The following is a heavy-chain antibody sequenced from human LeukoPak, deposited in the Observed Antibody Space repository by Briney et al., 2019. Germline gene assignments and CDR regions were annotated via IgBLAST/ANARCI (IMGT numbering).Heavy chain of an antibody. Sequence: PSETLSLTCAVYGGSFSGYYWSWIRQPPGKGLEWIGEINHGGSTNFNPSLKSRATISVDTSKNQFSLEVSSATAADTAVYYCARRPGLYYYDSSGPDDAFDIWGQGTLVTVSS. V-gene: IGHV4-34*01. J-gene: IGHJ3*02. D-gene: IGHD3-22*01. CDR1: GGSFSGYY. CDR3: ARRPGLYYYDSSGPDDAFDI. CDR2: INHGGST.